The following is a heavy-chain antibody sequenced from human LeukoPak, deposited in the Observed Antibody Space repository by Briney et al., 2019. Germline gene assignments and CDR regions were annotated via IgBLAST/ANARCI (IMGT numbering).Heavy chain of an antibody. CDR1: GFTFSSYG. CDR2: ISYDGSNK. Sequence: PGGSLRLSCAASGFTFSSYGMHWVRQAPGKGLEWVAVISYDGSNKYYADSVKGRFTISRDNSKNTLYLQMNSLRAEDTAVYYCAKGLRFLAEGFDYWGQGTLVTVSS. CDR3: AKGLRFLAEGFDY. J-gene: IGHJ4*02. D-gene: IGHD3-3*01. V-gene: IGHV3-30*18.